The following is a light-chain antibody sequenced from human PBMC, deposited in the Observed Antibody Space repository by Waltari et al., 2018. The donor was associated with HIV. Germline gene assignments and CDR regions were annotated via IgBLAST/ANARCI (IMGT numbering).Light chain of an antibody. CDR2: AAS. CDR1: RDISSW. Sequence: DIQMTQSPSLVSASVGDRVTITCRASRDISSWLVWYQQKPGKAPKLLIYAASTLLSGVPSRFSGSGSGTDFTLTISSLQPEDSATYFCQQADTFPWTFGQETKVEIK. V-gene: IGKV1-12*01. CDR3: QQADTFPWT. J-gene: IGKJ1*01.